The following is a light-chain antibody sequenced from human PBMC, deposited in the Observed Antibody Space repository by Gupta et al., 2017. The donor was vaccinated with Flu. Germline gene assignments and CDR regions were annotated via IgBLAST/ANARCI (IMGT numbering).Light chain of an antibody. Sequence: GSNSNIGSHPVNWYQQLPGTAPQLLIYSNNERPSGVPDRFSGSKSGTSASLAISGLQSEDEADYYCAAWDDSLNGVFGGGTKLTVL. CDR2: SNN. J-gene: IGLJ3*02. CDR1: NSNIGSHP. V-gene: IGLV1-44*01. CDR3: AAWDDSLNGV.